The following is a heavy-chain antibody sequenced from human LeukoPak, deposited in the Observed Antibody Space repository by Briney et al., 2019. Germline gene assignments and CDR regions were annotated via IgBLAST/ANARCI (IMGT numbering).Heavy chain of an antibody. CDR2: IDAGGSYI. CDR1: GFAFSGDN. Sequence: GGSLRLSCAASGFAFSGDNMNWVRQAPGYGLEWVSFIDAGGSYIRYADSVKGRFTISRDNAKNSLFLQMNSLRAEDTAMYFCARDQAIDIRAYDIWGQGTMVTVSS. CDR3: ARDQAIDIRAYDI. D-gene: IGHD3-9*01. J-gene: IGHJ3*02. V-gene: IGHV3-21*01.